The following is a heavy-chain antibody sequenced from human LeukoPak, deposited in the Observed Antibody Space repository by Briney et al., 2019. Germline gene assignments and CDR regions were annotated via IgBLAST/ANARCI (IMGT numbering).Heavy chain of an antibody. V-gene: IGHV7-4-1*02. CDR1: GYSFTTYP. J-gene: IGHJ4*02. CDR3: ARLGATATRDY. D-gene: IGHD1-1*01. Sequence: RASVKVSCKASGYSFTTYPINWVRQTPGKGLEWMGWINTDTGSPAYAQGFTGRFVFSLDTSVSTAYLQINSLKPEDTAFYYCARLGATATRDYWGQGTLVTVSS. CDR2: INTDTGSP.